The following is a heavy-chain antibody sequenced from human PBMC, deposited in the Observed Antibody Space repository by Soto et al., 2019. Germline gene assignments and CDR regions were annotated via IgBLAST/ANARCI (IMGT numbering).Heavy chain of an antibody. Sequence: QVQLVESGGGLVKPGGSLRLSCAASGFTFSDYYMSWIRQAPGKGLEWVSYISSSGSNKYYADSVTGRFTISRDNAKNSLYLQMNSLRVEDTAVYYCARGEDNWNPFPFDYWGQGSLVTVSS. J-gene: IGHJ4*02. CDR2: ISSSGSNK. D-gene: IGHD1-20*01. V-gene: IGHV3-11*01. CDR3: ARGEDNWNPFPFDY. CDR1: GFTFSDYY.